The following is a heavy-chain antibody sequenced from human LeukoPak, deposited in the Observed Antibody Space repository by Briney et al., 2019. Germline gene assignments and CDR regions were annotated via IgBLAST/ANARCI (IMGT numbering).Heavy chain of an antibody. V-gene: IGHV3-7*01. J-gene: IGHJ3*02. CDR1: GFTFSSYW. CDR2: IKQDGSEQ. D-gene: IGHD2-15*01. Sequence: PGGSLRLSCAASGFTFSSYWMSWVRQAPGKGLEWVANIKQDGSEQYYVDSVKGRFTISRDNAKNSLYLQMNSLRADDTAVYYCARDLPWGYCSGGSCINTFDIWGQGTMVTVSS. CDR3: ARDLPWGYCSGGSCINTFDI.